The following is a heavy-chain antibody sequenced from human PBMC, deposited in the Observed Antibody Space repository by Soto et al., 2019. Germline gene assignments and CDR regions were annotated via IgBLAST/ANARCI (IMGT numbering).Heavy chain of an antibody. J-gene: IGHJ4*02. CDR1: GCTFSSYA. V-gene: IGHV1-69*13. CDR3: ARPARYYDSSGYYYDY. D-gene: IGHD3-22*01. Sequence: VASVKVSFKASGCTFSSYAISWVRQAPGQGLEWMGGIIPIFGTANYAQKFQGRVTITADESTSTAYMELSSLRSEDTAVYYCARPARYYDSSGYYYDYWGQGTLVTVSS. CDR2: IIPIFGTA.